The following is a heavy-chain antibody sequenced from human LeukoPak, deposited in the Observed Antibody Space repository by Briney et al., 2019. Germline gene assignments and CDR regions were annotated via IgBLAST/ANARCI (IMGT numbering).Heavy chain of an antibody. D-gene: IGHD3-22*01. CDR3: AKGYDSSGYYLDQ. J-gene: IGHJ4*02. V-gene: IGHV3-30*02. CDR1: GFSFSSYG. CDR2: MRSDGSTK. Sequence: GGSLRLSCAASGFSFSSYGMHWVRQASGKGLEWVAYMRSDGSTKYYADSVKGRFTISRDNSKNTLYLQMNSLRPEDTAVYYCAKGYDSSGYYLDQWGQGTLVTVSP.